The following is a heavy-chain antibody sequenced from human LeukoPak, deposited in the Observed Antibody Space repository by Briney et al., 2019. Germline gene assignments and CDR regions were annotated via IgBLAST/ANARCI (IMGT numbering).Heavy chain of an antibody. V-gene: IGHV4-39*07. J-gene: IGHJ6*03. D-gene: IGHD1-1*01. Sequence: SETLSLTCTVSGGSISSSSYYWGWIRQPPGKGLEWVGSIFYSGSTYYNPSLKSRVTISVDTSKNQVSLKLSSVTAADTAVYFCARGRVSSSTWYSTYYYYFYMDVWGKGTTVTVSS. CDR3: ARGRVSSSTWYSTYYYYFYMDV. CDR2: IFYSGST. CDR1: GGSISSSSYY.